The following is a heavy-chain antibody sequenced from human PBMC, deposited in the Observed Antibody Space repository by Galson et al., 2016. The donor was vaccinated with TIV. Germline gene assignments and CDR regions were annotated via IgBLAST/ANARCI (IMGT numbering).Heavy chain of an antibody. CDR1: GYTFSDYH. V-gene: IGHV1-2*05. CDR3: ARERGTGYCSSTSCYGYYGMDV. J-gene: IGHJ6*02. Sequence: SVKVSCKASGYTFSDYHMHWVRQAPGQGLEWMGRINPNRGGTGYAQKFQDRVTMTRDTSISTAYMELSRLRSDDSVTYYCARERGTGYCSSTSCYGYYGMDVWGQGTTVTVSS. CDR2: INPNRGGT. D-gene: IGHD2-2*03.